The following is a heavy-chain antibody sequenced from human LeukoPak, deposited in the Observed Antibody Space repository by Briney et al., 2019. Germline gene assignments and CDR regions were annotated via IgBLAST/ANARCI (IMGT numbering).Heavy chain of an antibody. CDR2: INSDGSST. J-gene: IGHJ6*02. CDR3: ARANTYYDFWSGGAGMDV. Sequence: PGGSLRLSCAASGFTFSSYWMHWVRQAPGRGLVWVSRINSDGSSTSYADSVKGRFTISRDNAKNTLYLQMNSLRAEDTAVYYCARANTYYDFWSGGAGMDVWGQGTTVTVSS. D-gene: IGHD3-3*01. CDR1: GFTFSSYW. V-gene: IGHV3-74*01.